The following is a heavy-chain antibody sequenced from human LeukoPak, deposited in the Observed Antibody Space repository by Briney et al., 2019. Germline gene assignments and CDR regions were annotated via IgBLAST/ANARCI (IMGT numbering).Heavy chain of an antibody. D-gene: IGHD2-2*01. J-gene: IGHJ6*02. CDR3: AADQLLSYYYGMDV. Sequence: ASVTVSFKASGYTFTGYYMHWVRQAPGQGLEWMGWINPNSGGTNYAQKFQGRVTMTRDTSISTAYMELSRLRSDDTAVYYCAADQLLSYYYGMDVWGQGTTVTVSS. CDR2: INPNSGGT. CDR1: GYTFTGYY. V-gene: IGHV1-2*02.